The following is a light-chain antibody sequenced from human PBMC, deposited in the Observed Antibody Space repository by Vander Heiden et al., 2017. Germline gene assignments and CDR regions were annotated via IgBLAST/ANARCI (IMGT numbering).Light chain of an antibody. CDR3: SSYRSSSTLGV. J-gene: IGLJ3*02. CDR1: SSDVGGYNY. Sequence: SALTRPASVSGSPGQSTTISCTGTSSDVGGYNYVSWYQQHPGKAPKLMIYDVNNRPSGVSDRFSASKSGNTASLTISGLQPEDEADYYCSSYRSSSTLGVFGGGTKLTVL. CDR2: DVN. V-gene: IGLV2-14*01.